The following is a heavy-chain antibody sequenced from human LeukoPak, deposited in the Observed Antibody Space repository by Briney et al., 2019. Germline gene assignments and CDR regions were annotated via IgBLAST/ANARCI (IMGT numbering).Heavy chain of an antibody. D-gene: IGHD3-3*01. CDR1: GFTFSSYW. Sequence: GGSLRLSCAASGFTFSSYWMSWVRQAPGKGLEWVANIKQDGSEKYYVDSVKGRFTISRDNAKNSLYLQMNSLGAEDTAVYYCARDPKYYDFWSGSLDYWGQGTLVTVSS. CDR3: ARDPKYYDFWSGSLDY. V-gene: IGHV3-7*01. CDR2: IKQDGSEK. J-gene: IGHJ4*02.